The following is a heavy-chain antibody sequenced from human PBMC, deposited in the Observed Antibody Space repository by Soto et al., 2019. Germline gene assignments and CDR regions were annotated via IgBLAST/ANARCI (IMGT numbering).Heavy chain of an antibody. CDR1: GGSISNYY. CDR2: VYSSGST. V-gene: IGHV4-59*01. Sequence: SETLSLTCTVSGGSISNYYWCWIRQPQGKGLERIGYVYSSGSTHYNPSLQSRVTISADTSKNQVSLKVNSVTAADTAVYYCARDHPHSYGVYYFDYWGQGTPVTVSS. J-gene: IGHJ4*02. CDR3: ARDHPHSYGVYYFDY. D-gene: IGHD5-18*01.